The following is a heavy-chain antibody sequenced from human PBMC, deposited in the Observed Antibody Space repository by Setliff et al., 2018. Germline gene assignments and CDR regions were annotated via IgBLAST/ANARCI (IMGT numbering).Heavy chain of an antibody. CDR2: VYYSGTA. D-gene: IGHD1-26*01. CDR1: GGPFSGAS. CDR3: AKGGTYRYFDF. J-gene: IGHJ4*02. Sequence: KPSETLSLTCTVSGGPFSGASIWSWIRQPPGKGLEFIGYVYYSGTAKYDPSLESRASMSVDASKNQISLKLNSVNAADTAVYYCAKGGTYRYFDFWGQGALVTVSS. V-gene: IGHV4-59*01.